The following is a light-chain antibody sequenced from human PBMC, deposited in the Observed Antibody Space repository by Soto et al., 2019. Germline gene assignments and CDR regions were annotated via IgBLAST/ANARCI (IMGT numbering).Light chain of an antibody. CDR3: QQSYSTPPVT. CDR1: QGISTL. J-gene: IGKJ5*01. Sequence: IQLTQSPSSLSASVGDRVTITCRASQGISTLLAWYQQKPGKAPKVLIYESSLLQSGVPSRFSGSGSGTDFTLTISSLQPDDFATYYCQQSYSTPPVTFGQGTRLEIK. CDR2: ESS. V-gene: IGKV1-9*01.